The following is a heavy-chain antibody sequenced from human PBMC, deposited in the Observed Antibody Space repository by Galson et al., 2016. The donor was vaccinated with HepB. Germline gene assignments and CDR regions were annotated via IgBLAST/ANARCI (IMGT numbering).Heavy chain of an antibody. Sequence: SEPLSLTCTVSGGPISASRFYWDWIRQTPGKGLEWIGNIFYTGKTFYNTYLRSRVTIFVDTSHNQFSLKLSSVTAAYPAVYYCARQRHFDYWGQGALVTVAS. CDR1: GGPISASRFY. CDR2: IFYTGKT. J-gene: IGHJ4*02. CDR3: ARQRHFDY. V-gene: IGHV4-39*01.